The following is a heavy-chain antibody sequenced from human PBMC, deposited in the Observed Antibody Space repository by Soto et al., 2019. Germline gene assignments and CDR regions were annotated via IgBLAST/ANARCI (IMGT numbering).Heavy chain of an antibody. CDR2: IIPIFGTA. D-gene: IGHD3-22*01. CDR1: GGTFSSYA. Sequence: QVQLVQSGAEVKKPGSSVKVSCKASGGTFSSYAISWVRQAPGQGLEWMGGIIPIFGTANYAQKFQGRVTITADESTSTAYMELSSLRSEDTAVYYCAMTYYYDSSGYAYGMDVWGQGTTVTVSS. J-gene: IGHJ6*02. CDR3: AMTYYYDSSGYAYGMDV. V-gene: IGHV1-69*01.